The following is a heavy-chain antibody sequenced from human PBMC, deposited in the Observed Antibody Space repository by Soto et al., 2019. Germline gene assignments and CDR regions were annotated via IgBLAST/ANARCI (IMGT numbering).Heavy chain of an antibody. J-gene: IGHJ6*02. D-gene: IGHD3-10*01. Sequence: GASVKVSCKASGGTFSSYAISWVRQAPGQGLEWMGGIIPIFGTANYAQKFQGRVTITADESTSTAYMELSSLRPEDTAVYYCARDQGSGSYSLYYGMDVWGQGTTVTVSS. CDR3: ARDQGSGSYSLYYGMDV. CDR2: IIPIFGTA. CDR1: GGTFSSYA. V-gene: IGHV1-69*13.